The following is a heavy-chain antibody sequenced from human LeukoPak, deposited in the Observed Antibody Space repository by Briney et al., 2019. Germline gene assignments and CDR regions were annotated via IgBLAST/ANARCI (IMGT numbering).Heavy chain of an antibody. CDR1: GYTFTDYY. D-gene: IGHD2-15*01. V-gene: IGHV1-2*02. CDR3: ARDLVVHCSGGSCFPPFDP. J-gene: IGHJ5*02. Sequence: ASVKVSCKASGYTFTDYYMHWVRQAPGQSLEWMGWINPNSGGTNYAQKFQGRVTMTRDTSISTAYMELSRLRSDDTAVYYCARDLVVHCSGGSCFPPFDPWGQGTLVTVSS. CDR2: INPNSGGT.